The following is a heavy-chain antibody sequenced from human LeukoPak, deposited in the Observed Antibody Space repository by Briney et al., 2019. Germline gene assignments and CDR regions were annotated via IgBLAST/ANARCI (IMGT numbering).Heavy chain of an antibody. D-gene: IGHD6-19*01. CDR3: ARLIAVAGSGSDYFDY. V-gene: IGHV5-51*01. J-gene: IGHJ4*02. CDR2: IYPGDSDT. Sequence: GESLRISCKGSGYSFTNYWIGWVRQMPGKGLEWMGIIYPGDSDTRYSPSFQGQVTISADKSISTAYLQWSSLKASDTAMYYCARLIAVAGSGSDYFDYWGQGTLVTVSS. CDR1: GYSFTNYW.